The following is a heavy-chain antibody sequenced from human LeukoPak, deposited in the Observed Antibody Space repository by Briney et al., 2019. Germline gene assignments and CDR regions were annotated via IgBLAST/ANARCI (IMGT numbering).Heavy chain of an antibody. V-gene: IGHV1-2*02. Sequence: ASMKVSCKASGYTFTGYYMHWVRQAPGQGLEWMGWINPNSGGTNYAQKFQGRVTMTRDTSISTAYMELSRLRSDDTAVYYCARVFLVGATTDAFDIWGQGTMVTVSS. J-gene: IGHJ3*02. D-gene: IGHD1-26*01. CDR2: INPNSGGT. CDR1: GYTFTGYY. CDR3: ARVFLVGATTDAFDI.